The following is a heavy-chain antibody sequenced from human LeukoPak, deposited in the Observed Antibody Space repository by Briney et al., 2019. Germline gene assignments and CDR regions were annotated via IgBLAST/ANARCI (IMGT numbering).Heavy chain of an antibody. CDR2: ISGNNDNP. D-gene: IGHD2-2*01. CDR3: ARDGTSTDDY. CDR1: GYTFSNFG. J-gene: IGHJ4*02. V-gene: IGHV1-18*01. Sequence: EASVKVSCKTSGYTFSNFGINWVRQAPGQGLEWMAWISGNNDNPNYGQKFQGRFTVTTDSFTSTAYMELRNLRSDDTAVYYCARDGTSTDDYWGQGTLVTVSS.